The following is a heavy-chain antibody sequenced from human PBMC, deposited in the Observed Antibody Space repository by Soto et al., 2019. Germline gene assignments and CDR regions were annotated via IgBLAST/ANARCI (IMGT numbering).Heavy chain of an antibody. CDR2: IYYSGST. V-gene: IGHV4-30-4*01. D-gene: IGHD2-15*01. Sequence: SETLSLTCTVSDGSISSGDYYWSWIRQPPGKGLEWIGYIYYSGSTYYNPSLKSRVTISVDTSKNQFSLKLSSVTAADTAVYYCASLGGRRDPYFDYWGQGTLVTVSS. J-gene: IGHJ4*02. CDR1: DGSISSGDYY. CDR3: ASLGGRRDPYFDY.